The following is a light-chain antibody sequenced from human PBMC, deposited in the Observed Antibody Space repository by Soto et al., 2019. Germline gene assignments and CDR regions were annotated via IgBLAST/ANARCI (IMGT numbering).Light chain of an antibody. Sequence: QSVLTQPASVSGSPGQSITISCTGTRSDVGGYNYVSWYQQHPGKAPKLMIYDVSNRPSGVSNRFSGSKSGNTASLTISGLQAEDSSDNYCSSYTSSTTPHVVFGGGTKLTVL. CDR1: RSDVGGYNY. J-gene: IGLJ2*01. CDR2: DVS. CDR3: SSYTSSTTPHVV. V-gene: IGLV2-14*01.